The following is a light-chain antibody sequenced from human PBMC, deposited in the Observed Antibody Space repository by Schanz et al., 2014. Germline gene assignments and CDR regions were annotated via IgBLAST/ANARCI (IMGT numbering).Light chain of an antibody. Sequence: QSVLTQPPSVSAAPGQKVTISCSGGSSNVGSNYVSWYQQFPGTAPKLLISEDNKRPSGIPDRFSASKSGTSATLGITGLQTGDEADYYCGAWDSGLSAGVFGGGTKLTVL. CDR1: SSNVGSNY. J-gene: IGLJ3*02. V-gene: IGLV1-51*01. CDR3: GAWDSGLSAGV. CDR2: EDN.